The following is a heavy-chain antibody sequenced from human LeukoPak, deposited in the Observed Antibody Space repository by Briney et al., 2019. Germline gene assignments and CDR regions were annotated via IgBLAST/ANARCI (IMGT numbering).Heavy chain of an antibody. J-gene: IGHJ6*03. V-gene: IGHV4-39*01. Sequence: PSETLSLTCTVSGGSISSCSYYWGRNRPPPGKGLVWIGCFYYSGSPYSNPALKSRVTISVDTSKNQFSLKQSSVTAADTAVYYCARRLRFLAWSSYYMDVWGKGTTVIVSS. CDR2: FYYSGSP. CDR1: GGSISSCSYY. D-gene: IGHD3-3*01. CDR3: ARRLRFLAWSSYYMDV.